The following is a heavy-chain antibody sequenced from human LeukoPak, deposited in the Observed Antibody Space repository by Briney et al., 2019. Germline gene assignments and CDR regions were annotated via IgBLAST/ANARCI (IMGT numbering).Heavy chain of an antibody. J-gene: IGHJ4*02. CDR3: ARGRGWQLLWDGYYFDY. CDR1: GGSISSGDYY. V-gene: IGHV4-30-4*01. Sequence: PSETLSLTCTVSGGSISSGDYYWSWIRQPPGKGLEWIGYIYYSGSTYYNPSLKSRVTISVDTSKNQFSLKLSSVTAADTAVYYCARGRGWQLLWDGYYFDYWGRGTLVTVSS. CDR2: IYYSGST. D-gene: IGHD2-15*01.